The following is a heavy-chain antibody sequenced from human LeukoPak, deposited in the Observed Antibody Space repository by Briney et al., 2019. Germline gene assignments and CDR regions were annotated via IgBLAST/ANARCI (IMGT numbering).Heavy chain of an antibody. J-gene: IGHJ5*02. CDR1: GGSISSGGYS. V-gene: IGHV4-30-2*01. Sequence: PSETLSLTCAVSGGSISSGGYSWSWIRQPPGKGLEWIGYIYHSGSTYYNPSLKSRVTISVDRSKNQFSLKLSSATAADTAVYYCARDGCSGGSCYSNWFDPWGQGTLVTVSS. CDR2: IYHSGST. D-gene: IGHD2-15*01. CDR3: ARDGCSGGSCYSNWFDP.